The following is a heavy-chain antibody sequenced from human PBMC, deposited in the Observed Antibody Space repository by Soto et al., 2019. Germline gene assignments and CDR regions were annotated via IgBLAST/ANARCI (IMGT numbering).Heavy chain of an antibody. CDR1: GFIFNNYA. D-gene: IGHD2-21*01. CDR2: IGGGGGNT. J-gene: IGHJ5*02. CDR3: ARLFGDWRTPWFDP. Sequence: EAQVLESGGGLVQPGGSLRLSCAASGFIFNNYAMTWVRQAPWKGLEWVSNIGGGGGNTYYGASVTGRFSISRDNSKNTLSLQMNSLRAEDTAIYYCARLFGDWRTPWFDPWGRGTLVTVSS. V-gene: IGHV3-23*01.